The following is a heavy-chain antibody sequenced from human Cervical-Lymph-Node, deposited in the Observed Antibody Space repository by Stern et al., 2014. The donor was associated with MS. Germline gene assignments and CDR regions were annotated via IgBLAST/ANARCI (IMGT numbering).Heavy chain of an antibody. V-gene: IGHV1-18*01. CDR2: SSAYNGNI. J-gene: IGHJ3*02. CDR3: ARDGAVEINTITNAFDI. CDR1: GYTFRNYS. D-gene: IGHD3-3*01. Sequence: QVQLVQSGAEVTKPGASVKVSCKASGYTFRNYSITWVRQAPGQGLEWMGWSSAYNGNINYAERSQGRVTMTTDTSTSTAYMVLRSPTSDDTAVYYGARDGAVEINTITNAFDIWGQGTIVTVSS.